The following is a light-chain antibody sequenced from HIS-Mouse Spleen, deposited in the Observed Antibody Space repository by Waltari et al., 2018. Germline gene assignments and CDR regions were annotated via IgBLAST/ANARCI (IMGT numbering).Light chain of an antibody. Sequence: QSALTQPPSASGSPGQSVTISCTGTSSDVGGYNYVSWYQQQPGKAPKLMISEVSNPPSVLPARFSGSKSGTTASLTVSWLQAGDQADYYCSSYAGSNNFVVFGGGTKLTVL. CDR2: EVS. V-gene: IGLV2-8*01. CDR3: SSYAGSNNFVV. CDR1: SSDVGGYNY. J-gene: IGLJ2*01.